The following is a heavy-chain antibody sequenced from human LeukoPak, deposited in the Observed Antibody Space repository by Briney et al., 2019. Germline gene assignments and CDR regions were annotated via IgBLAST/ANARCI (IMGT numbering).Heavy chain of an antibody. D-gene: IGHD3-16*01. Sequence: SETLSLTCAVYGGSFSGYYWSWIRQPPGKGLEWIGEINHSGSTNYNPSLKSRVTMSADRSKNQFSLKLSSVTAADTAVYYCVRWGGTAFDYWGQGTLVTVSS. CDR2: INHSGST. CDR1: GGSFSGYY. V-gene: IGHV4-34*01. CDR3: VRWGGTAFDY. J-gene: IGHJ4*02.